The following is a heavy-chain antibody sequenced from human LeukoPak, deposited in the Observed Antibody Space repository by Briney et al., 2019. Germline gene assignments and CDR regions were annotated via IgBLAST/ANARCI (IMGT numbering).Heavy chain of an antibody. V-gene: IGHV1-2*06. D-gene: IGHD2-15*01. CDR2: INPNSGGT. Sequence: ASVKASCKASGYTFTGYYMHWVRQAPGQGLEWMGRINPNSGGTNYAQKFQGRVTMTRDTSISTAYMELSRLRSDDTAVYYCARDQYCSGGSCYSVFFNYWGQGTLVTVSS. J-gene: IGHJ4*02. CDR3: ARDQYCSGGSCYSVFFNY. CDR1: GYTFTGYY.